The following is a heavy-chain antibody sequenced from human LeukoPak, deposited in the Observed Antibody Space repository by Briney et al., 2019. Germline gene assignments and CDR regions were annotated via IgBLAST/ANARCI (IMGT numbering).Heavy chain of an antibody. Sequence: GGSLRLSCEASGFTFSSYSMNWVRQAPGKGLEWVSYISYSSATIHYSDSVKGRFTISRDNAKNSPYLQMNSLRAEDTALYYCARDTHYYGSGSPAFDIWGQGTMVTVSS. CDR3: ARDTHYYGSGSPAFDI. D-gene: IGHD3-10*01. CDR2: ISYSSATI. V-gene: IGHV3-48*01. CDR1: GFTFSSYS. J-gene: IGHJ3*02.